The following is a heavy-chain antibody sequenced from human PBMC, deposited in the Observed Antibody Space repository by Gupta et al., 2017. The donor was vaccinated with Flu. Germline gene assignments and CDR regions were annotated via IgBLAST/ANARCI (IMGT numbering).Heavy chain of an antibody. Sequence: EVQLAESGGGMVQPGRSLRLSCAASGFTFTDHAMHWVRQTPGKGLEWVAGINWNSGTTGYADSVKGRFTISRDNAKNSLYLEMNSVRPEDTALYYCARDLTTLTSGVLDFWGQGTLVTVSS. V-gene: IGHV3-9*01. CDR3: ARDLTTLTSGVLDF. CDR1: GFTFTDHA. J-gene: IGHJ4*02. D-gene: IGHD4-4*01. CDR2: INWNSGTT.